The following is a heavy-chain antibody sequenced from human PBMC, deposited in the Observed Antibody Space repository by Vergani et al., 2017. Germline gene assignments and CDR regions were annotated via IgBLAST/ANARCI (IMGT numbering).Heavy chain of an antibody. D-gene: IGHD3-22*01. J-gene: IGHJ4*02. CDR3: ARDSYDSGGLGYPHY. CDR2: ISGSGVSA. CDR1: EFTFSNYA. Sequence: EVQLVESGGGLVKPGGSLRLSCAASEFTFSNYAMNWVRQAPGKGLEWVSGISGSGVSAYYTDSVKGRFTISRDNSKNMLFLQMNNLRTEDTAIYYCARDSYDSGGLGYPHYWGQGTLVTVSS. V-gene: IGHV3-23*04.